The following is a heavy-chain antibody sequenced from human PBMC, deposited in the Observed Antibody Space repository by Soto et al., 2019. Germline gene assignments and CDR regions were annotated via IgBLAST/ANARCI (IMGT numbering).Heavy chain of an antibody. CDR3: ARGGYMHAFDM. V-gene: IGHV3-13*01. CDR2: IGTAGDA. J-gene: IGHJ3*02. D-gene: IGHD6-13*01. CDR1: GFTFSSYD. Sequence: GGSLRLSCAASGFTFSSYDMHWVRQATGKGLEWVSAIGTAGDAYYPGSVKGRFTISRENAKNSLYLQMNSLRAGDTAVYYCARGGYMHAFDMWGQGTMVTVSS.